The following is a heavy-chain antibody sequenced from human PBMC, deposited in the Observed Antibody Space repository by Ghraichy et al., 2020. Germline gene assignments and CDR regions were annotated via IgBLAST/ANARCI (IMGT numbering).Heavy chain of an antibody. CDR3: ARHGARHSYDYVWGSYRPLKPDAFDI. D-gene: IGHD3-16*02. J-gene: IGHJ3*02. Sequence: GESLNISCKGSGYSFTSYWIGWVRQMPGKGLEWMGIIYPGDSDTRYSPSFQGQVTISADKSISTAYLQWSSLKASDTAMYYCARHGARHSYDYVWGSYRPLKPDAFDIWGQGTMVTVSS. CDR1: GYSFTSYW. V-gene: IGHV5-51*01. CDR2: IYPGDSDT.